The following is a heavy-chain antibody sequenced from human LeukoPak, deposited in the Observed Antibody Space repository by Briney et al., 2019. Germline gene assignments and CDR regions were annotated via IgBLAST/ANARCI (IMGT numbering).Heavy chain of an antibody. J-gene: IGHJ4*02. CDR3: ARHPDYGDYGWYFDY. CDR1: GGSFSGYY. D-gene: IGHD4-17*01. V-gene: IGHV4-34*01. CDR2: INHSGST. Sequence: PSETLSLTCAVYGGSFSGYYWSWIRQPPGKGLEWIGEINHSGSTNYNPSLKSRVTISVDTSKNQFSLKLSSVTAADTAVYYCARHPDYGDYGWYFDYWGQGTLVTVSS.